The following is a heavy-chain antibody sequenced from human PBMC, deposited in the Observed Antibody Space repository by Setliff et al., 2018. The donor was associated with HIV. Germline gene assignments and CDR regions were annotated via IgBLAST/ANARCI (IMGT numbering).Heavy chain of an antibody. CDR1: GFTFSSYS. J-gene: IGHJ4*02. Sequence: GGSLRLSCAASGFTFSSYSMNWVRQAPGKGLEWVSYISSSSSTIYYADSVKGRFTISRDNYKNTLYLQMNSLRPEDTAVYYCAREVSSGYWGQGTLVTVSS. CDR3: AREVSSGY. V-gene: IGHV3-48*01. D-gene: IGHD3-22*01. CDR2: ISSSSSTI.